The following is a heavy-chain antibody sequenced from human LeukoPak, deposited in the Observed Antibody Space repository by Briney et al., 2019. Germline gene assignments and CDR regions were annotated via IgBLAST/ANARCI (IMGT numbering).Heavy chain of an antibody. V-gene: IGHV5-51*01. J-gene: IGHJ3*02. Sequence: GKSLKISCQASGYTFTSYWIGWVRQMPGKGLEWMGIIYPGDSETGYSPSFQGQVTISADKSISTAYLQWSSLKASDTAMYYCARPQWELLQDDAFDIWGQGTMVTVSS. CDR1: GYTFTSYW. D-gene: IGHD1-26*01. CDR3: ARPQWELLQDDAFDI. CDR2: IYPGDSET.